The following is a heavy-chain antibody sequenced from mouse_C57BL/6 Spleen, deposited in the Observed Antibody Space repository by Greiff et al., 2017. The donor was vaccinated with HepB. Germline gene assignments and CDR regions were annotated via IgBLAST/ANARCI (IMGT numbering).Heavy chain of an antibody. V-gene: IGHV1-26*01. Sequence: EVQLQQSGPELVKPGASVKISCKASGYTFTDYYMNWVKQSHGKSLEWIGDINPNNGGTSYNQKFKGKATLTVDKSSSTAYMELRSLTSEDSAVYDCARRGVYWGYFDVWGTGTTVTVSS. CDR3: ARRGVYWGYFDV. J-gene: IGHJ1*03. D-gene: IGHD2-1*01. CDR2: INPNNGGT. CDR1: GYTFTDYY.